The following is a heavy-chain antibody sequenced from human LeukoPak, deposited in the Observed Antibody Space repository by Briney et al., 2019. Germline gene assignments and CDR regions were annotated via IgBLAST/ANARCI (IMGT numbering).Heavy chain of an antibody. Sequence: SETLSLTCSVSGGSISSHYWSWIRQPPGKGLEWIGYIYYSGTTNYNPSLKSRVTISVDTSKNQFSLKLSSVTAADTAVYYCARHNNYDSSAYYYELDYWGQGTLVTVSS. J-gene: IGHJ4*02. CDR2: IYYSGTT. CDR1: GGSISSHY. V-gene: IGHV4-59*11. CDR3: ARHNNYDSSAYYYELDY. D-gene: IGHD3-22*01.